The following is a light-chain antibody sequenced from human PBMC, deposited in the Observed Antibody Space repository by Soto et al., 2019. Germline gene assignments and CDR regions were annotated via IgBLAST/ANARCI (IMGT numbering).Light chain of an antibody. CDR1: SSNVGGHNY. Sequence: QSAPTQPASVSGSPGQSITISCTGTSSNVGGHNYVSWYQQQSGKAPKLMIHEVSNRPSGVSNRFSGSKSGNTASLTISGLQAEDEADYYCSSYTSSRAYVFGIGTKVTVL. J-gene: IGLJ1*01. CDR3: SSYTSSRAYV. CDR2: EVS. V-gene: IGLV2-14*01.